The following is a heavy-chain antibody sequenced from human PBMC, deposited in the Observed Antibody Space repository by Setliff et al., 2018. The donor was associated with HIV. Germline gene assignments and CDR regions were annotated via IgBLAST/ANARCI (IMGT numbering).Heavy chain of an antibody. CDR3: ATFGEVSKWLMRY. Sequence: GASVKVSCKASGGTFSNYGFAWVRQAPGQGLEWMGGIIPIFGSADYAQKFQGRVTITTDESTSTAYMELSSLRSEDTAVYYCATFGEVSKWLMRYWGQGTLVTVSS. CDR2: IIPIFGSA. J-gene: IGHJ4*02. CDR1: GGTFSNYG. V-gene: IGHV1-69*05. D-gene: IGHD3-16*01.